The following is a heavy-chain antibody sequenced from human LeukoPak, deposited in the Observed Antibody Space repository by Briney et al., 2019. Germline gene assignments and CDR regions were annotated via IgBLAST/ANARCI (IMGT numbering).Heavy chain of an antibody. V-gene: IGHV3-30*18. D-gene: IGHD4-11*01. CDR3: AKTPYSSFGGYFDY. J-gene: IGHJ4*02. CDR1: GFTFSSYS. CDR2: ISYDGSNK. Sequence: GGSLRLSCAASGFTFSSYSMNWVRQAPGKGLEWVAVISYDGSNKYYADPVKGRFTISRDNSKDTLYLQMNSLRAEDTAVYYCAKTPYSSFGGYFDYWGQGTLVTVSS.